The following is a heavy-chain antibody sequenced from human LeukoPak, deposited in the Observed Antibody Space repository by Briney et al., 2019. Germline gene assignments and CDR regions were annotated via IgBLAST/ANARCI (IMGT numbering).Heavy chain of an antibody. CDR1: GFTPSKCG. Sequence: GGSLRLSCAGSGFTPSKCGMSWVRQAPGKGLEWVAVISYDGSNKYYADSVKGRFTISRDNAKNSLYLQMNSLRAEDTAVYYCARDAGYGYWVVDYWGQGTLVTVSS. D-gene: IGHD5-18*01. V-gene: IGHV3-30*03. J-gene: IGHJ4*02. CDR2: ISYDGSNK. CDR3: ARDAGYGYWVVDY.